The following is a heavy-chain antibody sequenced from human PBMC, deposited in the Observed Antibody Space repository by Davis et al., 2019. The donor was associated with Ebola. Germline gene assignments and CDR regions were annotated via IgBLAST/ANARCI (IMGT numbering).Heavy chain of an antibody. J-gene: IGHJ4*02. CDR1: GFTFSSYS. CDR2: ISGSGGST. V-gene: IGHV3-23*01. Sequence: GESLKISCAASGFTFSSYSMNWVRQAPGKGLEWVSAISGSGGSTYYADSVKGRFTISRDNSKNTLYLQMNSLRAEDTAVYYCARGQYFDYWGQGTLVTVSS. CDR3: ARGQYFDY.